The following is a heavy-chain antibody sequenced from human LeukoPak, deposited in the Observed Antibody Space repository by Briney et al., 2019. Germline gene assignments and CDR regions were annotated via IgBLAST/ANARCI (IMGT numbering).Heavy chain of an antibody. CDR2: ISGGNGNT. J-gene: IGHJ4*02. CDR3: ARYSGSYYYPPAWDL. D-gene: IGHD1-26*01. Sequence: GGSLRLSCAGSGFIFSNYAMSWVRQAPGKRLEWVSSISGGNGNTYYADSVKGRFTISRDNSKNTLYLQMDSLRADDTAVYYCARYSGSYYYPPAWDLWGQGTLVTVSS. CDR1: GFIFSNYA. V-gene: IGHV3-23*01.